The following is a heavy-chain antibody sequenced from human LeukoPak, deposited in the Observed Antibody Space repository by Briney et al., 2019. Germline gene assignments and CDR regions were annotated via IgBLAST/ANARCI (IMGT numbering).Heavy chain of an antibody. CDR2: ITPRDAST. CDR1: GYMFTRHY. D-gene: IGHD3-16*01. J-gene: IGHJ4*02. CDR3: AREGGGLGYFDS. V-gene: IGHV1-46*01. Sequence: ASVKVSCKATGYMFTRHYIHWVRQAPGQGLEWMGIITPRDASTNYAQKFQGRVTMTTDASTNTVYMEVRSLRSEDTAVYYCAREGGGLGYFDSWGQGTLVTVSS.